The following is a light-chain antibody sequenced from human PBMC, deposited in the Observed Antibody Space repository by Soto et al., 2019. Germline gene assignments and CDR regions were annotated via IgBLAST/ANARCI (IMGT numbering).Light chain of an antibody. CDR2: WAS. CDR3: QHYYSTPRT. V-gene: IGKV4-1*01. J-gene: IGKJ2*01. CDR1: QSLLESPNTKNY. Sequence: DIVLTQSPDSLAVSLGEMATINCKSSQSLLESPNTKNYLAWYQQKPRQPPKLIVHWASTRASGVPDRFSGSGSGTDFTLTVSSRQAEDVAVYYCQHYYSTPRTFGQGTKLEIK.